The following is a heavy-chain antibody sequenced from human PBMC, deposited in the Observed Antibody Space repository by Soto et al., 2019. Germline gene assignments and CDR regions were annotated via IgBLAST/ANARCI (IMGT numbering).Heavy chain of an antibody. J-gene: IGHJ6*02. V-gene: IGHV4-39*07. CDR2: INHSGST. CDR3: ARAAAGDLRYYGMDV. D-gene: IGHD7-27*01. Sequence: PSETLSLTCTVSGGSISSDYYHWTWIRQSPGKGLEWIGEINHSGSTNYNPSLKSRVTISVDTSKNQFSLKLSSVTAADTAVYYCARAAAGDLRYYGMDVWGQGTTVTVSS. CDR1: GGSISSDYYH.